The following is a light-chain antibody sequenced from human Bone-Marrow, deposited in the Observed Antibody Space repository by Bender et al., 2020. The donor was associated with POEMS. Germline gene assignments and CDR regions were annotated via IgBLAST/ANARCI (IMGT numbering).Light chain of an antibody. CDR1: SSDVGGYNY. J-gene: IGLJ3*02. CDR2: DVS. CDR3: CSFGGSSNLRV. Sequence: QSALTQPASVSGSPGQSITISCTGTSSDVGGYNYVSWYQQYTGEAPKLMIYDVSKRPSGVPDRFSGSKSDNTASLTISGLQAEDEAEYYCCSFGGSSNLRVFGGGTKLTVL. V-gene: IGLV2-11*01.